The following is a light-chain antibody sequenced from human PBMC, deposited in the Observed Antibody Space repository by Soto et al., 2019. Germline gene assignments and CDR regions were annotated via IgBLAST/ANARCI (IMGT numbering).Light chain of an antibody. V-gene: IGLV2-14*01. J-gene: IGLJ1*01. CDR2: EVS. CDR3: CSYRSSSLYV. Sequence: QSVLAQPASVSGSPGQSITISCTGTSSDVGDYNYVSWYQQHPGKAPKVMIFEVSHRPSGVSNRFSRSKSGNTASLTISGLQAEEEADYYCCSYRSSSLYVFGTGTKVTVL. CDR1: SSDVGDYNY.